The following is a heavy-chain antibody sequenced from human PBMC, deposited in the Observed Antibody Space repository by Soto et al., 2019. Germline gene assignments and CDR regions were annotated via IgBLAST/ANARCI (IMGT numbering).Heavy chain of an antibody. CDR2: ISNDGRDK. D-gene: IGHD6-13*01. CDR3: AKDQGIAASHGID. Sequence: QVQLVESGGGVVQPGRSLRLSCAASGFTFNNYGMHWVRQAPGKGLEWVAAISNDGRDKYYGDSVKGRLTISRDNSKNTMYLQMNSLRADDTAVYYCAKDQGIAASHGIDWGQGTMVTVSS. CDR1: GFTFNNYG. J-gene: IGHJ3*01. V-gene: IGHV3-30*18.